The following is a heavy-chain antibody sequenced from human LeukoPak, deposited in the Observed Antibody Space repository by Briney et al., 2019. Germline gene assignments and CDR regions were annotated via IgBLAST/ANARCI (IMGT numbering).Heavy chain of an antibody. D-gene: IGHD2-21*02. V-gene: IGHV4-39*01. CDR3: ARHALVTAISTYNWLDP. CDR1: GASISTSSNY. CDR2: IYYQGRT. J-gene: IGHJ5*02. Sequence: SETLSLTCTISGASISTSSNYWGWLRQPPGKGLEWIGSIYYQGRTYLNPSLRSRVTMSIDTSKSQVSLKLTPVSAADTAVYYCARHALVTAISTYNWLDPWGQGTLVTVSS.